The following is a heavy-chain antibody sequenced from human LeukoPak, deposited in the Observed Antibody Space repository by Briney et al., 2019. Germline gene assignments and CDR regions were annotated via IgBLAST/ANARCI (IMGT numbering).Heavy chain of an antibody. Sequence: SETLSLTCTVSGGSISRYYWNWIRQPPGKGLEWIGYIYYSGSTNYNPSLKSRVTISVDTSKNQFSLKLSSVTAADTAVYYCASRPYGSGWNQFDYWGQGTLVTASS. CDR1: GGSISRYY. CDR3: ASRPYGSGWNQFDY. D-gene: IGHD3-10*01. CDR2: IYYSGST. V-gene: IGHV4-59*08. J-gene: IGHJ4*02.